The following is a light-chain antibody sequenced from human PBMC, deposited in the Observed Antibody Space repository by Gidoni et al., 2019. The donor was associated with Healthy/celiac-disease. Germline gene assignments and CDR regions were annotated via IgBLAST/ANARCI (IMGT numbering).Light chain of an antibody. CDR3: QQYNSYQET. V-gene: IGKV1-5*03. CDR1: QSTSSW. CDR2: KAF. Sequence: DIQMTQSPSTLSASGGDRVTITCRASQSTSSWLAWYQQKPGKAPKLLIYKAFSVESGVPSRFSGSGSGTEFTLTISSLQPDDFATYYCQQYNSYQETFGQXTKVEIK. J-gene: IGKJ1*01.